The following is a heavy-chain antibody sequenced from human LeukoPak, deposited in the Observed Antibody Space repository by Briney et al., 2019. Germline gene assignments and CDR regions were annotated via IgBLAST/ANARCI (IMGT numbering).Heavy chain of an antibody. J-gene: IGHJ6*02. D-gene: IGHD5-18*01. CDR2: FDPDDGVT. CDR3: ATNVDTAMGRTYYYYYGMDV. Sequence: ASVRVSCTVSGYTLTELSMHWVRQAPGKGLEWMGGFDPDDGVTIYAQKCQGRVTMTEDTSTDTAYMELSSLRSEDTAVYYCATNVDTAMGRTYYYYYGMDVWGQGTTVTVSS. CDR1: GYTLTELS. V-gene: IGHV1-24*01.